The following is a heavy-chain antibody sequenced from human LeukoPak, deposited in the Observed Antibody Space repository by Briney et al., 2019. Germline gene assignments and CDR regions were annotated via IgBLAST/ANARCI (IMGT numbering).Heavy chain of an antibody. D-gene: IGHD3-10*01. V-gene: IGHV3-48*04. Sequence: QTGGSLRLSCEASGFTFSTYSMNWVREAPGKGGEWVAHISSGSANIYYADSVKGRFTISRDNAENSLYLQMSSLRAEDTAVYYCARDRGSTAVVRGVNHCWGQGTLVTVSS. J-gene: IGHJ4*02. CDR1: GFTFSTYS. CDR3: ARDRGSTAVVRGVNHC. CDR2: ISSGSANI.